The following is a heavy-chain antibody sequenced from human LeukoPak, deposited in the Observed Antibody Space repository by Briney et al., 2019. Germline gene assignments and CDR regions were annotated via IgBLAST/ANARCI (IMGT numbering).Heavy chain of an antibody. D-gene: IGHD6-13*01. CDR1: GDSISTFY. CDR2: IYFTGST. CDR3: ARGQTSSNWPDYDHYYYMDV. V-gene: IGHV4-59*01. Sequence: SETLSLTYTVSGDSISTFYCAWIRQPPGKGLEWVGYIYFTGSTNYNPSLKSRLTISADTSKNHFSLKLPSVTAADTAVYYCARGQTSSNWPDYDHYYYMDVWGKGTTVTVSS. J-gene: IGHJ6*03.